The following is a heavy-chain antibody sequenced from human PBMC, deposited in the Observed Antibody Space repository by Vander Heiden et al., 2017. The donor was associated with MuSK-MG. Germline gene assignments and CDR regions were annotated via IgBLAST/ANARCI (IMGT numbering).Heavy chain of an antibody. J-gene: IGHJ4*02. V-gene: IGHV3-66*01. CDR2: IYSGGST. CDR1: GSTVSSHY. CDR3: ARDLYYYDSSGPVRYFDY. Sequence: EVQLVESGGGLVQPGGSLRLSCAASGSTVSSHYLRWVRQAPGKGLEWVSVIYSGGSTYYADSVKGRFTISRDNSKNTLYLQMNSLRAEDTAVYYCARDLYYYDSSGPVRYFDYWGQGTLVTVSS. D-gene: IGHD3-22*01.